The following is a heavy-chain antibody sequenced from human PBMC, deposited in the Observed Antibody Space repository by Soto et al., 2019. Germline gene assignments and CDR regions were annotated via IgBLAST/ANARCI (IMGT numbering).Heavy chain of an antibody. CDR1: GGSFSGYY. V-gene: IGHV4-34*01. J-gene: IGHJ4*02. CDR2: INHSGST. Sequence: PSETLSLTYAVYGGSFSGYYWSWIRQPPGKGLEWIGEINHSGSTNYNPSLKSRVTISVDTSKNQFSLKLSSVTAADTAVYYCARGDTYSSGPTDYWGQGTLVTVSS. CDR3: ARGDTYSSGPTDY. D-gene: IGHD6-19*01.